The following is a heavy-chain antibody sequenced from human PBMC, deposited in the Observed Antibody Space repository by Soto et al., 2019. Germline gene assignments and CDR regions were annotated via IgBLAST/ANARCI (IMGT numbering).Heavy chain of an antibody. CDR1: GGSLSNYG. J-gene: IGHJ6*02. CDR3: ARGDATKIVVTTYYAMDV. Sequence: QVQLVQSGAEVKKPGSSVKVSCKASGGSLSNYGISWVRQAPGQGLEWMGAINPVFGTPNYAQKFQDRVTITADESTTTAYMEVRSLTSEDTAVYYCARGDATKIVVTTYYAMDVWGQGTTVTVSS. V-gene: IGHV1-69*12. CDR2: INPVFGTP. D-gene: IGHD3-22*01.